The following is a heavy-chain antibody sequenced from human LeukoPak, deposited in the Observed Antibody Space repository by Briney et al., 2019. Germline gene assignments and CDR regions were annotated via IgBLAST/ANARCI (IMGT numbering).Heavy chain of an antibody. Sequence: GGSLRLSCAASGFTFSSYAMHWVRQPPGKGLEWVAVISYDGSNKYYADSVKGRFTISRDNSKNTLYLQMNSLRAEDTAVYYCAKDFYYYDSSADYWGQGTLVTVSS. CDR1: GFTFSSYA. CDR3: AKDFYYYDSSADY. D-gene: IGHD3-22*01. CDR2: ISYDGSNK. J-gene: IGHJ4*02. V-gene: IGHV3-30*04.